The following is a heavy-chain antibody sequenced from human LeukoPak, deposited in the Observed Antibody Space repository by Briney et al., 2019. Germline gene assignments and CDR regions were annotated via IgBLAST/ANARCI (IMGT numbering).Heavy chain of an antibody. CDR2: IIPIFGTA. Sequence: SVKGSCTTYRGTFSSYAISWVRQAPGQGLEWMGRIIPIFGTANYAQKFSGRVTITADESTSTAYMELSSLRSEDTAVYYGAREHNYGSGRVDIWGQGTMVTVSS. CDR1: RGTFSSYA. J-gene: IGHJ3*02. CDR3: AREHNYGSGRVDI. D-gene: IGHD3-10*01. V-gene: IGHV1-69*01.